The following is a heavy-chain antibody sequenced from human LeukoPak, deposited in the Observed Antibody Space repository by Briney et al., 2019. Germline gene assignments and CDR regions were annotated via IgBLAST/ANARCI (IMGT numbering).Heavy chain of an antibody. CDR3: AKGGGVDTATVRGSFDI. CDR1: GYTFTSYY. D-gene: IGHD5-18*01. Sequence: AASVKVSCTASGYTFTSYYMHWVRQAPGQGLEWMGIINPSGGSTSYAQKFQGRVTITRDTSTSTVYMELSSLRSEDTAVYYCAKGGGVDTATVRGSFDIWGQGTMVTVSS. V-gene: IGHV1-46*01. J-gene: IGHJ3*02. CDR2: INPSGGST.